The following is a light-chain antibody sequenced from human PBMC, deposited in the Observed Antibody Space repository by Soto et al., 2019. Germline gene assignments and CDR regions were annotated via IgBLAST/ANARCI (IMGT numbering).Light chain of an antibody. J-gene: IGLJ1*01. CDR1: SSNNGNNY. V-gene: IGLV1-51*01. CDR3: GTCDSSLVAVYV. Sequence: QSVLTQPPSVSAAPGQKVTISCSGSSSNNGNNYVSWYQQLPGTAPKLLIYDNNKRPSGIPDRFSCSESGTSATLGITGLQAGDEADYYCGTCDSSLVAVYVFGTGTNVTVL. CDR2: DNN.